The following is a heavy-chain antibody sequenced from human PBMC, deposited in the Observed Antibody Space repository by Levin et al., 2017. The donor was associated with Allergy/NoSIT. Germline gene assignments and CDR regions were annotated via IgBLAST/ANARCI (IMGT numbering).Heavy chain of an antibody. CDR1: GYTFTGYY. CDR3: ARSRYGSSTSCYSWFDP. Sequence: GESLKISCKASGYTFTGYYMHWVRQAPGQGLEWMGWINPNSGGTNYAQKFQGRVTMTRDTSISTAYMELSRLRSDDTAVYYCARSRYGSSTSCYSWFDPWGQGTLVTVSS. CDR2: INPNSGGT. V-gene: IGHV1-2*02. J-gene: IGHJ5*02. D-gene: IGHD2-2*01.